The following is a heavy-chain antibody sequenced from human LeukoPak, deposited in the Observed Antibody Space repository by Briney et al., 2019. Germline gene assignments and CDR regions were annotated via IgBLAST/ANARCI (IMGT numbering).Heavy chain of an antibody. V-gene: IGHV4-61*02. Sequence: PSETLSLTCAVSGGSISSGGYSWSWIRQPAGKGLEWIGRIYTSGSTNYNPSLKSRVTMSVDTSKNQFSLKMSSLTAADTAVYYCARSVAVAGKNFDYWGQGTLVTVSS. D-gene: IGHD6-19*01. CDR2: IYTSGST. J-gene: IGHJ4*02. CDR1: GGSISSGGYS. CDR3: ARSVAVAGKNFDY.